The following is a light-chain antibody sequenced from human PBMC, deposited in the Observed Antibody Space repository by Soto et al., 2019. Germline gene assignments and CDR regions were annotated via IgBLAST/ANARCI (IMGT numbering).Light chain of an antibody. J-gene: IGKJ2*01. V-gene: IGKV1-9*01. CDR2: AAS. CDR1: QGISSY. Sequence: DIQLTQSPSFLSVSVGDRVTITCRASQGISSYLAWCQQKSGKAPKLLIYAASILESGVPSRFSGSGSGTEFTLTISSLQPEDFATYYCQQLNSYLTFGQGTKLEIK. CDR3: QQLNSYLT.